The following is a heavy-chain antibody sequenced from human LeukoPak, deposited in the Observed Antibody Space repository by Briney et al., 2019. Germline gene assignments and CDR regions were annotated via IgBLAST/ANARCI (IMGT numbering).Heavy chain of an antibody. CDR2: IKQDGSEK. J-gene: IGHJ5*02. V-gene: IGHV3-7*03. CDR1: GFIFRDYW. Sequence: GGSLRLSCAASGFIFRDYWMIWVRQAPGKGLEWVANIKQDGSEKYYVDSVKGRFTISRDNAKNSLYLQMNTLRAEDTAMYYCAKDAQPRSRWFDPWGQGTLVTVSS. CDR3: AKDAQPRSRWFDP. D-gene: IGHD3-16*01.